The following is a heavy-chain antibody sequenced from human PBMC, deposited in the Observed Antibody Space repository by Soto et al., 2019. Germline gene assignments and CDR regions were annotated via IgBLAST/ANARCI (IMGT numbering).Heavy chain of an antibody. J-gene: IGHJ6*02. D-gene: IGHD5-12*01. CDR1: GGTFSSHG. CDR2: IVPIFGTA. Sequence: QVQLVQSGAEVKKPGSSVKVSCKASGGTFSSHGISWVRQAPGQGLEWMGGIVPIFGTADDAQRFRGRVTITADESTSTAYMELSSLRSEETAVYYCARGRYSGYDMPDTYYYYGYGMDVWGQGTTVTVSS. V-gene: IGHV1-69*12. CDR3: ARGRYSGYDMPDTYYYYGYGMDV.